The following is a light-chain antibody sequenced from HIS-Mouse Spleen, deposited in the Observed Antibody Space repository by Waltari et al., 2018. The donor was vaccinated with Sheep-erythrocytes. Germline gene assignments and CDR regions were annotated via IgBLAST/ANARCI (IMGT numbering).Light chain of an antibody. V-gene: IGLV2-23*01. Sequence: QSALTQPASVSGSPGQSITISCTGTSSDVGSYNLVSWYQQHPGKAPKPRIYGGSKRPSGVSNRFSGSKSGNTASLTISGLQAEDEADYYCCSYAGSSTPWVFGGGTKLTVL. CDR1: SSDVGSYNL. CDR3: CSYAGSSTPWV. CDR2: GGS. J-gene: IGLJ3*02.